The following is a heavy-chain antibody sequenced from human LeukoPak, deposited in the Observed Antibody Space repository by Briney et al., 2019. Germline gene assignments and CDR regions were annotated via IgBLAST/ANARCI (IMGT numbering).Heavy chain of an antibody. V-gene: IGHV4-34*01. CDR1: GGPFSGYF. CDR3: ARRYYYNLGSFPFDF. CDR2: IHNSGTT. Sequence: NPSETLSLTCAVSGGPFSGYFWSWIRQSSGKGLEWIGEIHNSGTTNYTPSLNSRVTISEDTSKNQFYLNLSSVTAADTAVYYCARRYYYNLGSFPFDFWGQGTLVTVSS. D-gene: IGHD3-10*01. J-gene: IGHJ4*02.